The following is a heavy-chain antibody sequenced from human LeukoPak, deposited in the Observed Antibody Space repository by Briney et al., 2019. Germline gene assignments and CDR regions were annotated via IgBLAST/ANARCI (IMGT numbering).Heavy chain of an antibody. Sequence: PGGSLRLSCSASGFTFSNYWMHWVRQAPGKGLVWVSRINSDGSSTSYADSVKGRFTISRDDAKNTLYLQMNSLRIEDTAVYYCARVDQLYGDYVQFDYWRQGTLVTVSS. D-gene: IGHD4-17*01. CDR3: ARVDQLYGDYVQFDY. CDR1: GFTFSNYW. CDR2: INSDGSST. V-gene: IGHV3-74*01. J-gene: IGHJ4*02.